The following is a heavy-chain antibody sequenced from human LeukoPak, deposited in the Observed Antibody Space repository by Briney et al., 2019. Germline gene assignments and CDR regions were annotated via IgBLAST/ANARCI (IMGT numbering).Heavy chain of an antibody. CDR1: GFTFSTSP. D-gene: IGHD3-22*01. J-gene: IGHJ4*02. V-gene: IGHV3-23*01. CDR2: SGVGGNT. Sequence: SGGSLRLSCAASGFTFSTSPMYWVRQAPGKGLEWVSASGVGGNTYYADSVKGRFTISRDNSKNTLYLQMTSLRADDTAVYYCAKKRPGNYPYDYWGQGTLVTVSP. CDR3: AKKRPGNYPYDY.